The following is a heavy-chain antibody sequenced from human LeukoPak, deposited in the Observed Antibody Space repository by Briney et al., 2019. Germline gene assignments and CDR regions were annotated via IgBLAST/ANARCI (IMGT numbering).Heavy chain of an antibody. CDR2: INPSGGST. J-gene: IGHJ4*02. Sequence: GASVKVSCKASGYTFTSYYMHWVRQAPGQGLEWMGIINPSGGSTSYAQKFQGRVTMTRDTSTSTVYMELNSLRSEDTAVYYCARGGGYDSSGYYNRFDYWGQGTLVTVSS. D-gene: IGHD3-22*01. CDR1: GYTFTSYY. CDR3: ARGGGYDSSGYYNRFDY. V-gene: IGHV1-46*01.